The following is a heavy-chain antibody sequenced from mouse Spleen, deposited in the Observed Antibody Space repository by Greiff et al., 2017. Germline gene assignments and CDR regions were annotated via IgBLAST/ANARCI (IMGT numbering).Heavy chain of an antibody. J-gene: IGHJ3*01. CDR1: GYTFTDYA. D-gene: IGHD3-3*01. V-gene: IGHV1S137*01. CDR2: ISTYYGDA. Sequence: QVQLQQSGAELVMPGVSVKISCKGSGYTFTDYAMHWVKQSHAKSLEWIGVISTYYGDASYNQKFKGKATMTVDKSSSTAYMELARLTSEDSAIYYCASANQFAYWGQGTLVTVSA. CDR3: ASANQFAY.